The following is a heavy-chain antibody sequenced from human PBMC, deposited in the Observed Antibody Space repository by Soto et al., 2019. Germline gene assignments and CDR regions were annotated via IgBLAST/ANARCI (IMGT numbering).Heavy chain of an antibody. D-gene: IGHD1-26*01. CDR2: IIPIFGTA. V-gene: IGHV1-69*01. CDR1: GGTFSSYS. CDR3: ARDFGRHSGGIEY. J-gene: IGHJ4*02. Sequence: QVQLVQSGAEVKKPGSSLKVSCKASGGTFSSYSINCVRQATGQGLEWMGEIIPIFGTANYAQTFQGSVTIDADECTSTASMELSSLRPEDTAGYYCARDFGRHSGGIEYWGQGTLVTVSS.